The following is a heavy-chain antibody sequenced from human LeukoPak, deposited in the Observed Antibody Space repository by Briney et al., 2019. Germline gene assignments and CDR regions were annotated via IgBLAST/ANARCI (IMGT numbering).Heavy chain of an antibody. J-gene: IGHJ4*02. CDR1: GGSISSGGYY. V-gene: IGHV4-31*03. Sequence: PSQTLSLTCTVSGGSISSGGYYWSWIRQHPGKGLEWIGYIYYSGSTYYNPSLKSRVTISVDTSKNQFSPKLSSVTAADTAVYYCARGEGYSSSWYVIDGSGWYYYFDYWGQGTLVTVSS. CDR2: IYYSGST. CDR3: ARGEGYSSSWYVIDGSGWYYYFDY. D-gene: IGHD6-13*01.